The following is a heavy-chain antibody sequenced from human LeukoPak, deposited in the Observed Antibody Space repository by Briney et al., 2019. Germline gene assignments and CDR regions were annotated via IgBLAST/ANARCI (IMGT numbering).Heavy chain of an antibody. CDR2: IKQDGSEK. D-gene: IGHD6-19*01. J-gene: IGHJ4*02. CDR1: GFTFSSYW. CDR3: ASLYSSGWTRDY. Sequence: GGSLRLSCAASGFTFSSYWMSWVRHAPGKGLELVANIKQDGSEKYYVDSVKGRFTISRDNAKNSLYLQMNSLRAEDTAVYYCASLYSSGWTRDYWGQGTLVTVSS. V-gene: IGHV3-7*01.